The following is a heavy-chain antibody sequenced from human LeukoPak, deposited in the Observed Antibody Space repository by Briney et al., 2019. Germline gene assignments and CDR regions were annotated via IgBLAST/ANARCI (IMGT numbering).Heavy chain of an antibody. CDR2: ISGSGGST. D-gene: IGHD6-19*01. CDR1: GFTFSSYA. Sequence: GGSLRLSCAASGFTFSSYAMSWVRQAPGKGLEWVSAISGSGGSTYYADSVKGRFTISRDNSKNTLYLQMNSLRAEDTAVYYCAKGRSSGWYFGWFDPSGQGTLVTVCS. CDR3: AKGRSSGWYFGWFDP. J-gene: IGHJ5*02. V-gene: IGHV3-23*01.